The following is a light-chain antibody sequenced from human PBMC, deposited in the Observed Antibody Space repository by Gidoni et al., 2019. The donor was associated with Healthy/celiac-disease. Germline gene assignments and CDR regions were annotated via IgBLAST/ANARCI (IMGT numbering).Light chain of an antibody. CDR3: NSRDSSGNPYV. V-gene: IGLV3-19*01. CDR2: GKN. CDR1: SLRSYY. J-gene: IGLJ1*01. Sequence: SSELTQAPAVSVALGQTVRITCQGDSLRSYYASWYQQKPGQAPVLVIYGKNNRPSGIPDRFSGSSSGNTASLTITGAQAEDEADYYCNSRDSSGNPYVFGTGTKVTVL.